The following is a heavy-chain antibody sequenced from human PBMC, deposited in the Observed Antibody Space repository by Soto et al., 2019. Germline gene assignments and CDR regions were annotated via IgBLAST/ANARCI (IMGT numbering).Heavy chain of an antibody. Sequence: QVQLQESGPGLVKPSQTLSLTCTVSGGSISSGDYYWSWIRQPPGKGLEWIGYIYYSGSTYYNPSLKRRVTISVDPSQNQCALKLTSVTAADTAVYYCARGGLRGSVVGSWGQGTLVTVSS. V-gene: IGHV4-30-4*01. D-gene: IGHD1-26*01. CDR2: IYYSGST. J-gene: IGHJ4*02. CDR1: GGSISSGDYY. CDR3: ARGGLRGSVVGS.